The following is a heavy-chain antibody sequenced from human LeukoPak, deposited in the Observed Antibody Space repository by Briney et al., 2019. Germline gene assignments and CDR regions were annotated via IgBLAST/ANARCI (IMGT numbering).Heavy chain of an antibody. CDR3: AKDQQQGLQWLTTFDY. D-gene: IGHD6-19*01. CDR1: GFTFSSYG. Sequence: GGSLRLSCAASGFTFSSYGMHWVRQAPGKGLEWVAVISYDGSNKYYADSVKGRFTISRDNSKNTLYLQMNSLRAEDTAVYYCAKDQQQGLQWLTTFDYWGQGTLVTVSS. J-gene: IGHJ4*02. V-gene: IGHV3-30*18. CDR2: ISYDGSNK.